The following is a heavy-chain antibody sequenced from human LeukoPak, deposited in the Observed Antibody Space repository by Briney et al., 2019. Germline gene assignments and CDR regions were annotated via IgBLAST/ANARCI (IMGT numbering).Heavy chain of an antibody. CDR3: ARALDFWSGYSYNWFDP. D-gene: IGHD3-3*01. J-gene: IGHJ5*02. CDR2: IYYSGST. V-gene: IGHV4-39*01. CDR1: GGSISSSSYY. Sequence: PSETLSLTCTVSGGSISSSSYYWGWIRQPPGKGLEWIGSIYYSGSTYYNPSLKSRVTISVDTSKNQFSLKLSSVTAADTAVYYCARALDFWSGYSYNWFDPWGQGTLVTVSS.